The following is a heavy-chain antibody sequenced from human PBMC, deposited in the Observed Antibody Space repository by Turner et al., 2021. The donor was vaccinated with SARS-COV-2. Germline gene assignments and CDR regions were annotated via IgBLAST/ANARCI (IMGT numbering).Heavy chain of an antibody. J-gene: IGHJ4*02. V-gene: IGHV6-1*01. Sequence: QVPLQQSGPGLVKPSQTVSLTCAIPGDSVSSNSAACNWIRQSPSRGLEWLGRTYYRSKWYNDYAVSVKSRITINADTSKNQFSLQLNSVTPEDTAVYYCAREHWVDVWGSYRSTAYFDHWGQGTLVTVSS. CDR1: GDSVSSNSAA. CDR3: AREHWVDVWGSYRSTAYFDH. D-gene: IGHD3-16*02. CDR2: TYYRSKWYN.